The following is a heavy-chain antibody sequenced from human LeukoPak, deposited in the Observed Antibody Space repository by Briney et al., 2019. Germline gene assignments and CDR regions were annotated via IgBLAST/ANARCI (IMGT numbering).Heavy chain of an antibody. V-gene: IGHV3-7*01. CDR1: GFTFSSYW. Sequence: GGSLRLSCAASGFTFSSYWMSWVRQAPGKWLEWVSNIKQDGSEKYYVDSVKVRITIPRDNAKNSLYLQMNSLRAEDTAVYYCARPYHLGPSGSYRHRNNWFDPWGQGTLVTVSS. J-gene: IGHJ5*02. CDR3: ARPYHLGPSGSYRHRNNWFDP. D-gene: IGHD1-26*01. CDR2: IKQDGSEK.